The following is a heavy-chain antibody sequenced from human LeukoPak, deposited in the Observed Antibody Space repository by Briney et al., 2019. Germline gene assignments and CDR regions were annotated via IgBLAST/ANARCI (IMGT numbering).Heavy chain of an antibody. CDR3: ARLPTPQQLVRGYWDYFDY. CDR2: ISYDGSNK. D-gene: IGHD6-13*01. Sequence: GGSLRLSCAASGFTFSSYAMHWVRQAPGKGLEWVAVISYDGSNKYYADSVKGRFTISRDNSKNTLYLQMNSLRAEDTAVYYCARLPTPQQLVRGYWDYFDYWGQGTLVTVSS. V-gene: IGHV3-30*04. CDR1: GFTFSSYA. J-gene: IGHJ4*02.